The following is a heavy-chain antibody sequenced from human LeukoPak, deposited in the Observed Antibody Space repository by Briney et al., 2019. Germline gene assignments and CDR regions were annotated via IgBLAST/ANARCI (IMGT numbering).Heavy chain of an antibody. V-gene: IGHV4-61*08. J-gene: IGHJ4*02. CDR3: ARGGPWFSYFDY. Sequence: SETLSLTCTVSGGSISSGGYYWSWIRQPPGKGLEWIGYIYYSGSTNYNPSLKSRVTISVDTSKNQFSLKLSSVTAADTAVYYCARGGPWFSYFDYWGQGTLVTVSS. CDR2: IYYSGST. D-gene: IGHD3-10*01. CDR1: GGSISSGGYY.